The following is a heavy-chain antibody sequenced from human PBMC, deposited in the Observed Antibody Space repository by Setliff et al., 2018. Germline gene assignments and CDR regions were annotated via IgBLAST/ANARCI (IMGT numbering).Heavy chain of an antibody. J-gene: IGHJ4*02. CDR3: ARASVVHAIAVGY. Sequence: PSETLSLTCGIYGVSLSGYCWTWIRQSPGKGLEWIGEVDHTGSTKYTASLKSRVSISTDKSTMKLFLRLTAVTAADAAVYYCARASVVHAIAVGYWGQGTLVTVSS. CDR1: GVSLSGYC. D-gene: IGHD2-15*01. V-gene: IGHV4-34*01. CDR2: VDHTGST.